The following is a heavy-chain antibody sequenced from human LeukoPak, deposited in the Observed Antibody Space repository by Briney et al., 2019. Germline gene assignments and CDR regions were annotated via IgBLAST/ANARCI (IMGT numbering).Heavy chain of an antibody. V-gene: IGHV5-51*01. J-gene: IGHJ4*02. CDR2: IYPGDSDT. Sequence: GESLKISCKGSGYRFTSYWIGWVRQMPGKGLERMGIIYPGDSDTRYSPSFQGQVTISADKSISTAYMQWSSLKASDTAMYYCARRVTNDFWSGYDYWGQGTLVTVSS. CDR3: ARRVTNDFWSGYDY. CDR1: GYRFTSYW. D-gene: IGHD3-3*01.